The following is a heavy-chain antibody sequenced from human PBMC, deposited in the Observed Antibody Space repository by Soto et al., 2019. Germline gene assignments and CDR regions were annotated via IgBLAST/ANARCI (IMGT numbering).Heavy chain of an antibody. Sequence: SETLSLTCFVSGGSFSGYYWNWIRLPPGKGLEWIGEIDHSGSTNYNPSLKSRVSISVDTSKNQFSLKLTSVTAADTAVYYCARSRWQNLVVDYWGQGTLVTVSS. CDR1: GGSFSGYY. CDR2: IDHSGST. J-gene: IGHJ4*02. D-gene: IGHD6-13*01. CDR3: ARSRWQNLVVDY. V-gene: IGHV4-34*01.